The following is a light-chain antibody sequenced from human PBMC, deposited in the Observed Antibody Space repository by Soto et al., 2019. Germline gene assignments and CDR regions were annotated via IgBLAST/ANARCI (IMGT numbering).Light chain of an antibody. CDR1: SSSIGRHA. CDR2: RDN. CDR3: AAWDGSLKGWV. V-gene: IGLV1-44*01. Sequence: QAVVTQPPSASGAPGQRVTISCSGSSSSIGRHAVNWYQHLPGTAPRLLIYRDNQRPSGVPDRFSGSKSGTSASLAISGLQSDDEADYYCAAWDGSLKGWVFGGGTKLTVL. J-gene: IGLJ3*02.